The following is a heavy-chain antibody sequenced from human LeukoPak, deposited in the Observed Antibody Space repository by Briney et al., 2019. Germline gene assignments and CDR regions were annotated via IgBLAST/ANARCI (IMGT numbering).Heavy chain of an antibody. CDR3: ARDSAGNDY. Sequence: GGSLRLSCAASGFTFSTYWMSWVRQAPGQGLEWVANIKQDGSEKYYVDSVKGRFTISRDNAKNSLYLQMNSLRAEDTAMYYCARDSAGNDYWGQGTLVTVSS. V-gene: IGHV3-7*01. D-gene: IGHD6-13*01. J-gene: IGHJ4*02. CDR1: GFTFSTYW. CDR2: IKQDGSEK.